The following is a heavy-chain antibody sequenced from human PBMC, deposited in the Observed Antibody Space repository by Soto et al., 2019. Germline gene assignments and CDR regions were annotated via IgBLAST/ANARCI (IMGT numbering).Heavy chain of an antibody. J-gene: IGHJ5*01. Sequence: PSETLSLTCAVSGDYISNGYYWGWIRQPPGRGLEWIGGIFHGGTTHYNPSLNSRVIMSVDASNNQFFLRLNSVTAADTAVYYCPRDVDCFDSWGRGTLVTVSS. CDR1: GDYISNGYY. CDR2: IFHGGTT. CDR3: PRDVDCFDS. V-gene: IGHV4-38-2*02.